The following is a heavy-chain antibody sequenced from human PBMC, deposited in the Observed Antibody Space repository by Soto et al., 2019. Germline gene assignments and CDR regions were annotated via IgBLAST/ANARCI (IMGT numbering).Heavy chain of an antibody. D-gene: IGHD3-9*01. CDR2: INSDGSST. Sequence: EVQLVESGGGLGQPGGSLRLSCAASGFTFSSYWMHWVRQAPGKGLVWVSRINSDGSSTSYADSVKGRFTISRDTDKNMLYLQMNSLSCEDTAVYYCASCSMIFYWYFDLWGRGTLVTVSS. V-gene: IGHV3-74*01. CDR3: ASCSMIFYWYFDL. CDR1: GFTFSSYW. J-gene: IGHJ2*01.